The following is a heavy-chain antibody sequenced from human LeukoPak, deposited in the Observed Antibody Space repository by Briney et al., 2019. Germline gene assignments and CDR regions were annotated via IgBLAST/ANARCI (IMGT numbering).Heavy chain of an antibody. D-gene: IGHD2-21*01. CDR3: ARAMSGSEPY. CDR2: ISAYSGNT. J-gene: IGHJ4*02. V-gene: IGHV1-18*01. Sequence: ASVKASCKASGYTFINYGFSWVRQAPGQGPEWMGWISAYSGNTNYAQNFQDRFTMTTDTSTSLTYMELRSLRSEDTAVYYCARAMSGSEPYWGQGTLVTVSS. CDR1: GYTFINYG.